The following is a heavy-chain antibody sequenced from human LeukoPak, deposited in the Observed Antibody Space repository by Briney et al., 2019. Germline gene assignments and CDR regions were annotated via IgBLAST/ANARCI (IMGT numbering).Heavy chain of an antibody. V-gene: IGHV4-34*01. CDR1: GGSFSGYY. D-gene: IGHD2-8*01. Sequence: SETLSLTCAVYGGSFSGYYWSWIRQPPGKGLEWIGEINHSGSTNYNPSLKSRVTISVDTSKNQFSLKLSSVTAADTAVYYCASLGYCTNGVCPYYYYGMTSGAKGPRSPSP. CDR2: INHSGST. J-gene: IGHJ6*02. CDR3: ASLGYCTNGVCPYYYYGMTS.